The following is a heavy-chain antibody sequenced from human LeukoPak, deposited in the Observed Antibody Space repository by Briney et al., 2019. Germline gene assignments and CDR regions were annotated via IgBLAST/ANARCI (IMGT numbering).Heavy chain of an antibody. D-gene: IGHD3-16*01. CDR2: IDQSGGRK. V-gene: IGHV3-7*05. Sequence: GGSLRLSCAASGFTFRRFGMNWVRQAPGRALEWVANIDQSGGRKNYVGSVKGRFTISRDNAKNSLFLEMSSLRADDTAVYFCARDVEGGTFDIWGQGTTVTVSS. CDR3: ARDVEGGTFDI. J-gene: IGHJ3*02. CDR1: GFTFRRFG.